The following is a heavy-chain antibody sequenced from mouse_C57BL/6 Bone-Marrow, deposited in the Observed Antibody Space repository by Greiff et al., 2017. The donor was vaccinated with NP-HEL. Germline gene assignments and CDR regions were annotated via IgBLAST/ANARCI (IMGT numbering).Heavy chain of an antibody. V-gene: IGHV5-17*01. D-gene: IGHD2-4*01. CDR2: ISSGSSTI. CDR1: GFTFSDYG. Sequence: DVKLVESGGGLVKPGGSLKLSCAASGFTFSDYGMHWVRQAPVKGLEWVAYISSGSSTIYYADTVKGQFTISGDNAKNTLFLQMTSLRSEDTAMYYCARPPSYDDYLGFAYWGQGTLVTVSA. J-gene: IGHJ3*01. CDR3: ARPPSYDDYLGFAY.